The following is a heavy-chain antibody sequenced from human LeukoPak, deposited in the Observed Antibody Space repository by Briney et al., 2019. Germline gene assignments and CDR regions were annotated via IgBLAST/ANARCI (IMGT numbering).Heavy chain of an antibody. CDR2: ISSSSSYI. J-gene: IGHJ4*02. CDR3: ARGGRYSSSWFDY. Sequence: GGSLRLSCAASGFTYSSYSMNWVRHAPGKGLEWVSSISSSSSYIYYADSVKGRFTISRDNAKNSLYLQMNSLRAEDTAVYYCARGGRYSSSWFDYWGQGTLVTVSS. CDR1: GFTYSSYS. D-gene: IGHD6-13*01. V-gene: IGHV3-21*01.